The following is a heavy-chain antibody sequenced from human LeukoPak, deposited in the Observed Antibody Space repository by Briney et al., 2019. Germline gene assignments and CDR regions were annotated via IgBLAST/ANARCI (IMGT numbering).Heavy chain of an antibody. CDR2: IHYSTRA. J-gene: IGHJ5*02. CDR3: ARSYCTGSTCPRGWFDP. D-gene: IGHD2-8*02. CDR1: AASISDSDYY. V-gene: IGHV4-39*01. Sequence: SETLSLTCTVSAASISDSDYYWGWIRPAPGQALEWIVNIHYSTRAYSNPSLDSRVTLNVDTSQTQDTLRLTSVTAADTAVYFCARSYCTGSTCPRGWFDPGGEGTLATV.